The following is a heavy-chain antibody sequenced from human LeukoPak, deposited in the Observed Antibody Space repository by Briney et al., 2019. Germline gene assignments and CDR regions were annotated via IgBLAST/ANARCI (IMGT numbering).Heavy chain of an antibody. CDR1: GGSISSYY. J-gene: IGHJ4*02. V-gene: IGHV4-59*01. CDR3: ARAIQTTSLAPLYY. Sequence: PSETLSLTCTVSGGSISSYYWSWIRQPPGKGLEWIGYIYYSGSTNYNPSLKSRVTISVDTSKNQFSLKLSSVTAADTAVYYCARAIQTTSLAPLYYWGQGTLVTVSS. D-gene: IGHD1-7*01. CDR2: IYYSGST.